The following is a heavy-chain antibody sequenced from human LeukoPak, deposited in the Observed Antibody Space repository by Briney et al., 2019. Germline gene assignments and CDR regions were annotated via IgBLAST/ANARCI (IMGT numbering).Heavy chain of an antibody. J-gene: IGHJ4*02. CDR3: ARHDACGSGLFDY. CDR1: GGPECCSRDF. Sequence: PSETLSLTRTVAGGPECCSRDFGRWIRQLPGKGLVWIGSVYFTGNTFYNPSLQSRDTISVDTSKNQFSLRLSSVTAADTTTYFCARHDACGSGLFDYWGQGTLVAVSP. D-gene: IGHD6-19*01. CDR2: VYFTGNT. V-gene: IGHV4-39*01.